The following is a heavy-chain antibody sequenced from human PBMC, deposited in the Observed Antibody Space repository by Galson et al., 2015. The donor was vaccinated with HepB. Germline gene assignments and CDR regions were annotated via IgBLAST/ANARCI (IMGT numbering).Heavy chain of an antibody. J-gene: IGHJ6*02. CDR1: GFTFSRYT. V-gene: IGHV3-64D*06. CDR2: ISSNGGST. CDR3: VKGQLIYNYDMDV. Sequence: SLRLSCAASGFTFSRYTMHWVRQAPGKGLEYVSAISSNGGSTYYADSVKGRFTISRDNSKNTLYLQMSSLRAEDTAVYYCVKGQLIYNYDMDVWGQGTTVTVSS. D-gene: IGHD6-13*01.